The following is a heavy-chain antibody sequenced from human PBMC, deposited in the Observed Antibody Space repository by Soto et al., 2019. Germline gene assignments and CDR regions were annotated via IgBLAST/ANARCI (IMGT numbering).Heavy chain of an antibody. CDR1: GFTFTNYA. CDR3: ARPYYYDSSGYYFDY. CDR2: ITGTGSDT. Sequence: HPGGSLRLSCAASGFTFTNYAINWVRQAPGKGLEWVSAITGTGSDTYYADSVKGRFTISRDNSKNTLYLQMDSLRAEDTAVYYCARPYYYDSSGYYFDYWGQGTLVTVSS. V-gene: IGHV3-23*01. D-gene: IGHD3-22*01. J-gene: IGHJ4*02.